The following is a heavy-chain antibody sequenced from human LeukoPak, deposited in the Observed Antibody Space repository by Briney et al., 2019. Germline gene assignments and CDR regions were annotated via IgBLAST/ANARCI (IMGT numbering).Heavy chain of an antibody. CDR3: AAAEDY. CDR2: IYTSGST. CDR1: GGSISSGSYY. J-gene: IGHJ4*02. Sequence: SETLSLTCTVSGGSISSGSYYWSWIRQPAGKGLEWIGRIYTSGSTNYNPSLKSRVTISVETSKNQFSLKLSSVTAADTAVYYCAAAEDYWGQGTLVTVSS. V-gene: IGHV4-61*02. D-gene: IGHD2-15*01.